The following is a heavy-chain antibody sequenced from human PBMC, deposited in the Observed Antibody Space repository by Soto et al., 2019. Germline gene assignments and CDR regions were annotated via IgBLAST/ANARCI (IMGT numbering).Heavy chain of an antibody. CDR2: IGASGDGT. CDR3: AARKTGSYFDY. J-gene: IGHJ4*02. Sequence: GGSLRLSCAASGFTFSSYAMSWVRQAPGKGLEWVSGIGASGDGTYSADSVKGRFIISRDNSKNTLHLQMNSLRAEDTAVYYCAARKTGSYFDYWGQGTLVTVSS. D-gene: IGHD1-26*01. V-gene: IGHV3-23*01. CDR1: GFTFSSYA.